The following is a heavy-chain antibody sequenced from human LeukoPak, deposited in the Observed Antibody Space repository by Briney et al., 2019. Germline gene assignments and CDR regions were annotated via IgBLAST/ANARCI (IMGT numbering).Heavy chain of an antibody. CDR2: MNPNSGNT. CDR1: GYTFTSYD. V-gene: IGHV1-8*01. J-gene: IGHJ3*02. CDR3: ARDALLYCSSTSCAHDAFDI. D-gene: IGHD2-2*01. Sequence: ASVKVSCKASGYTFTSYDINWVRQATGQGLEWMGWMNPNSGNTGYAQKFQGRVTMTRNTSISTAYMELSSLRSDDTAVYYCARDALLYCSSTSCAHDAFDIWGQGTMVTVSS.